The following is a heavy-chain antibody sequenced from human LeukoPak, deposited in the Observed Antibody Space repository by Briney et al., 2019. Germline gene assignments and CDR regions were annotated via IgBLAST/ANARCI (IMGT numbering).Heavy chain of an antibody. Sequence: PGGSLGLSCAASGFTFSSYSMNWVRQAPGKGLEWVSYISSSSSTIYYADSVKGRFTISRDNAKNSLYLQMNSLRAEDTAVYYCARESGYYYYGMDVWGQGTTVTVSS. CDR2: ISSSSSTI. CDR3: ARESGYYYYGMDV. CDR1: GFTFSSYS. J-gene: IGHJ6*02. D-gene: IGHD3-3*01. V-gene: IGHV3-48*01.